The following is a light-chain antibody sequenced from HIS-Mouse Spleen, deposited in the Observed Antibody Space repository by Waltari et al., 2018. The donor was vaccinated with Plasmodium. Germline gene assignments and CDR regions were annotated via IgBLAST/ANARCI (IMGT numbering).Light chain of an antibody. V-gene: IGKV3-11*01. Sequence: EIVLTQSPATLSLSPGERATPSCRPSQSVSSYFTWYQQKPGQAPRLLIYDASNRATGIPARFSGSGSGTDFTLTISSLEPEDFAVYYCQQRSNWPRVLTFGGGTKVEIK. CDR2: DAS. CDR1: QSVSSY. CDR3: QQRSNWPRVLT. J-gene: IGKJ4*01.